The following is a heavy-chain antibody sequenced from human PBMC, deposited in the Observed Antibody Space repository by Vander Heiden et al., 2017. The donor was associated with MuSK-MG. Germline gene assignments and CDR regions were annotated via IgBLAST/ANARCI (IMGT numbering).Heavy chain of an antibody. J-gene: IGHJ6*03. Sequence: EVQLVESGGGLVQPGGSLRLSCAASGFTFSSYWMSGVRQAPGKGLEWVANIKQDGSEKYYVDSVKGRCTISRDNAKNSLYLQMNSLRAEDTAVYYCARWSYCSGGSCYYYYYYMDVWGKGTTVTVSS. D-gene: IGHD2-15*01. CDR1: GFTFSSYW. CDR2: IKQDGSEK. V-gene: IGHV3-7*01. CDR3: ARWSYCSGGSCYYYYYYMDV.